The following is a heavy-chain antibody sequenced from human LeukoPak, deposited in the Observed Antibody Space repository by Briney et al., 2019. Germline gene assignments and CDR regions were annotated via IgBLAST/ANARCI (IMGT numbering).Heavy chain of an antibody. CDR1: GYTFTSYD. J-gene: IGHJ5*02. Sequence: GASVKVSCKASGYTFTSYDINWVRQATGQGLEWMGWMNPNSGNTGYAQKFQGRVTMTRNTSISTAYMELSSLRSEDTAVYYCARGRGIAAAWNWFDPWGQGTLATVSS. D-gene: IGHD6-13*01. CDR2: MNPNSGNT. V-gene: IGHV1-8*01. CDR3: ARGRGIAAAWNWFDP.